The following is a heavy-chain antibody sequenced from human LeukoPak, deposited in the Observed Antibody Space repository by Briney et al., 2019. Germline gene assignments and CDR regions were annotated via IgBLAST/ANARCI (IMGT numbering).Heavy chain of an antibody. CDR1: GGSVSSGTYY. Sequence: SETLSLTCTVSGGSVSSGTYYWRWIRQPPGKGLEWIAYMYYSGSTNYNPSLKSRVTISIDTPKSQFSLNLSSVTAADSAVYFCARGYCTGGVCPDGFDIWGQGTMVTVSS. V-gene: IGHV4-61*01. CDR2: MYYSGST. J-gene: IGHJ3*02. CDR3: ARGYCTGGVCPDGFDI. D-gene: IGHD2-8*02.